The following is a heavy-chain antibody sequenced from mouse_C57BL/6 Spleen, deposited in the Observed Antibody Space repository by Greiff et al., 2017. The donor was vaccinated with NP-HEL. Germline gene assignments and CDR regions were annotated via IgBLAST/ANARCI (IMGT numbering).Heavy chain of an antibody. Sequence: QVQLQQPGAELVRPGTSVKLSCKASGYTFTSYWMHWVKQRPGQGLEWIGVIDPSDSYTNYNQKFKGKATLTVDTSSSTAYMQLSSLTSEDAAVYYCATYYSNWAYWGQGTLVTVSA. D-gene: IGHD2-5*01. CDR2: IDPSDSYT. J-gene: IGHJ3*01. CDR3: ATYYSNWAY. V-gene: IGHV1-59*01. CDR1: GYTFTSYW.